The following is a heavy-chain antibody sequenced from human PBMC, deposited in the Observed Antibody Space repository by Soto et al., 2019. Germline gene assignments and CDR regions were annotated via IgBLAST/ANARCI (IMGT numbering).Heavy chain of an antibody. CDR2: ISACNGNT. Sequence: GASVKVSCKASGYTFTSYGISWVRQAPGQGLEWMGWISACNGNTYYPQKLQGRVTITRDTSASTAYMEVRSLRSEDTAVYYCARAAYYYDSSGYYPGDYWGQGSLVTVSS. CDR3: ARAAYYYDSSGYYPGDY. V-gene: IGHV1-18*01. D-gene: IGHD3-22*01. J-gene: IGHJ4*02. CDR1: GYTFTSYG.